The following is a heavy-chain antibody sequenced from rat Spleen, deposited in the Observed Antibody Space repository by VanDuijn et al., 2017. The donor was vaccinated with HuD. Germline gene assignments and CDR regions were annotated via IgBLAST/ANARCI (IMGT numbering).Heavy chain of an antibody. J-gene: IGHJ3*01. V-gene: IGHV5-25*01. CDR2: ISTDGDNT. D-gene: IGHD1-11*01. CDR3: ARHGGLRNWFAY. Sequence: EVQLVESGGGLVQPGRSMKVSCAASGFTFSNDYMAWVRQAPTKGLEWIASISTDGDNTYYRDSVKGRFTISRDNAKNTQYLQMDSLRSEDTATYYCARHGGLRNWFAYWGQGTLVTVSS. CDR1: GFTFSNDY.